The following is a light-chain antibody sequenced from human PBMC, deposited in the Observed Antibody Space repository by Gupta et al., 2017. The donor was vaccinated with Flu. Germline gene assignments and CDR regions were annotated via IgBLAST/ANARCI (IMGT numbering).Light chain of an antibody. CDR2: GAS. J-gene: IGKJ3*01. CDR3: QQYGNSPRFT. CDR1: QSVSSSY. V-gene: IGKV3-20*01. Sequence: EVVLTQSPGTLSLSPGEGATLSCRASQSVSSSYIAWYQQKPGQAPRLHIYGASSRATGIPDRFSGSGSGTDFTLTISRLEPEDFAVYYCQQYGNSPRFTFGPGTKVDIK.